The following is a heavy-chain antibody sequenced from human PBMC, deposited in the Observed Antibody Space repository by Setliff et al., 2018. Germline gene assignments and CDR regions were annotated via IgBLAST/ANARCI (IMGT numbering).Heavy chain of an antibody. CDR2: ISYDGINK. D-gene: IGHD6-19*01. CDR3: AKSRGQWSFDY. V-gene: IGHV3-30*01. J-gene: IGHJ4*02. CDR1: GITFSSYA. Sequence: GGSLRLSCAASGITFSSYAMHWVRQAPGRGLEWVAVISYDGINKYYADSVKGRFTISRDNSKNTLYLQMNSLRPEDTAVYYCAKSRGQWSFDYWGQGTLVTVSS.